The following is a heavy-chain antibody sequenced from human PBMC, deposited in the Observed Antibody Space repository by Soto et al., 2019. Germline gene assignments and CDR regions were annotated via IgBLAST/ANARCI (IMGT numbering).Heavy chain of an antibody. Sequence: GGSLRLSCAASGFTFSSYAMSWVRQAPGKGLEWVSAISGSGGSTYYADSVKGRFTISRDNSKNTLYLQMNSLRAEDTAVYYCAKDPPHLGYCSSTSCYGPPYAFDIWGQGTMVTVSS. D-gene: IGHD2-2*01. CDR3: AKDPPHLGYCSSTSCYGPPYAFDI. V-gene: IGHV3-23*01. J-gene: IGHJ3*02. CDR2: ISGSGGST. CDR1: GFTFSSYA.